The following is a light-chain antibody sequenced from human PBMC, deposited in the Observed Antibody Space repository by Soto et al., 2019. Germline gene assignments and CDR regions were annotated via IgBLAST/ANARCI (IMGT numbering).Light chain of an antibody. CDR1: QGISSY. Sequence: IQLTQSPSSLSASVGDRFTITCRASQGISSYLAWYQQKPGKAPKLLIYAASNRAAGIPDRFSGSGSGTDSTLTISRLEPDDFAVYYCQQYGNSPPLTFGGGTKVDIK. CDR3: QQYGNSPPLT. J-gene: IGKJ4*01. CDR2: AAS. V-gene: IGKV1-9*01.